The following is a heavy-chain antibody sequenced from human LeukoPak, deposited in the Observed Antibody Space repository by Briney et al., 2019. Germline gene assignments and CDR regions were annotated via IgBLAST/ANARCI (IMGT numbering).Heavy chain of an antibody. CDR1: GGSFSGYY. V-gene: IGHV4-34*01. CDR2: INHSGST. D-gene: IGHD2-2*01. Sequence: SETLSLTCAVYGGSFSGYYWSWIRQPPGKGLEWIGEINHSGSTNYNPSLKSRVTISVDTSKNQFSLRLSSVTAADTAVYYCARVGSEYQPDYYYGMDVWGQGTTVTVSS. CDR3: ARVGSEYQPDYYYGMDV. J-gene: IGHJ6*02.